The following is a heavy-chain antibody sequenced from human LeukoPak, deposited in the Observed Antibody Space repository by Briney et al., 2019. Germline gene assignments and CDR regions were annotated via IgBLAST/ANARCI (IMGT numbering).Heavy chain of an antibody. CDR1: GFTFSSYA. V-gene: IGHV3-30-3*01. CDR3: ARVDSGYDFFSY. Sequence: GGSLRLSCAASGFTFSSYAMHWVRQAPGKGLEWVAVISYGGSNKYYADSVKGRFTISRDNSKNTLYLQMNSLRAEDTAVYYCARVDSGYDFFSYWGQGTLVTVSS. CDR2: ISYGGSNK. D-gene: IGHD5-12*01. J-gene: IGHJ4*02.